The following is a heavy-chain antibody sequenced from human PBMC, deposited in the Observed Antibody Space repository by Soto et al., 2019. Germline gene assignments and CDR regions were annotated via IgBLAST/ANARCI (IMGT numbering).Heavy chain of an antibody. J-gene: IGHJ3*02. V-gene: IGHV3-49*03. CDR1: GFTFGDYA. Sequence: EVQLVESGGGLVQPGRSPRLSCTASGFTFGDYAMSWFRQAPGKGLEWVGFIRSKAYGGTTEYAASVKGRFTISRDDSKSIAYLQMNSLKTEDTAVYYCTRAIAVAGTPDAFDIWGQGTMVTVSS. D-gene: IGHD6-19*01. CDR3: TRAIAVAGTPDAFDI. CDR2: IRSKAYGGTT.